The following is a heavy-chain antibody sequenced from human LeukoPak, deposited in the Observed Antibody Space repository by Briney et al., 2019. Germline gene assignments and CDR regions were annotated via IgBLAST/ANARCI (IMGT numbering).Heavy chain of an antibody. D-gene: IGHD5-24*01. Sequence: SETLSLTCTVSGGSISSYYWGWIRQPPGKGLEWIGYIYYSGSTNYNPSLKSRVTISVDTSKNQFSLKLSSVTAADTAVYYCARGLLDGYTHLAAFDIWGQGTMVTVSS. CDR3: ARGLLDGYTHLAAFDI. J-gene: IGHJ3*02. V-gene: IGHV4-59*01. CDR2: IYYSGST. CDR1: GGSISSYY.